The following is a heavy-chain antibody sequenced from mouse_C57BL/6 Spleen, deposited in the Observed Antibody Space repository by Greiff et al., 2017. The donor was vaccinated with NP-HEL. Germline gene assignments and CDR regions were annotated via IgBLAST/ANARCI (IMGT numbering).Heavy chain of an antibody. CDR2: INPSNGGT. J-gene: IGHJ4*01. V-gene: IGHV1-53*01. D-gene: IGHD1-1*01. Sequence: QVQLQQPGTELVKPGASVKLSCKASGYTFTSHWMHWVKQRPGQGLEWIGNINPSNGGTNYNEKFKSKATLTVDKSSSTAYMQLSSLTSEDSAVYYCARSRITTVVAPYAMDYWGQGTSVTVSS. CDR3: ARSRITTVVAPYAMDY. CDR1: GYTFTSHW.